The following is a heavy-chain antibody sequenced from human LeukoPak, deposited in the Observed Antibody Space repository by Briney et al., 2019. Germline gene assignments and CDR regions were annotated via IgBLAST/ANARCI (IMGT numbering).Heavy chain of an antibody. CDR2: IIPIFGTA. J-gene: IGHJ5*02. Sequence: SVKVSCKASGGTFSSYAISWVRQAPGQGLEWMGGIIPIFGTANYAQKFQGRVTITADKSTSTAYMELSSLRSEDTAVYYCARLGYSSSWYEADPVGDNWFDPWGQGTLVTVSS. CDR3: ARLGYSSSWYEADPVGDNWFDP. CDR1: GGTFSSYA. V-gene: IGHV1-69*06. D-gene: IGHD6-13*01.